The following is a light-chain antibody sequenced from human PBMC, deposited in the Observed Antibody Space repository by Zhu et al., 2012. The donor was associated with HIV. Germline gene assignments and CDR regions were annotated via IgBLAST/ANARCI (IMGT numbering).Light chain of an antibody. CDR1: QSVSSSD. CDR2: GAF. Sequence: EIVLTQSPGTLSLSPGDTATLSCRASQSVSSSDLAWFQQRPGQAPRLLIYGAFSRATDIPDRFSGSGSGTDFTLTISRLEPEDFAVYYCRHYGTSPPLTFGGGTKVEIK. CDR3: RHYGTSPPLT. J-gene: IGKJ4*01. V-gene: IGKV3-20*01.